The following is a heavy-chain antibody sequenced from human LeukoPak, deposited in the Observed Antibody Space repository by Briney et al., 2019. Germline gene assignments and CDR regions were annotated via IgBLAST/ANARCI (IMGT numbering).Heavy chain of an antibody. CDR3: ARGRGRYFDWSDFYYYGMDV. Sequence: PGGSLRLSCAASGFTVSSNYISWIRQPPGKGLEWIGEINHSGSTNYNPSLKSRVTISVDTSKNQFSLKLSSVTAADTAVYYCARGRGRYFDWSDFYYYGMDVWGQGTTVTVSS. D-gene: IGHD3-9*01. CDR1: GFTVSSNY. V-gene: IGHV4-34*01. CDR2: INHSGST. J-gene: IGHJ6*02.